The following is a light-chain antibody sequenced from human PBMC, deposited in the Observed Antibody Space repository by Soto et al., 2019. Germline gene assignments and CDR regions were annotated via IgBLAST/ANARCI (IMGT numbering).Light chain of an antibody. J-gene: IGKJ1*01. CDR3: QQYKSYSWT. Sequence: AIQLTPSPSSRVAFVGERGPITCRASQGISTDLGWYQQKPGKAPKLLIYAASTLESGVPSRFSGSGSGTEFTLTISSLQPEDFATYYCQQYKSYSWTFGQGTKVDI. CDR2: AAS. V-gene: IGKV1-13*02. CDR1: QGISTD.